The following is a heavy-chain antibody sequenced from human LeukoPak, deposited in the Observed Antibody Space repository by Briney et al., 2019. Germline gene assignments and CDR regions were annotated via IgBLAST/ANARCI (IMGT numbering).Heavy chain of an antibody. CDR3: ARVAAGAFDI. V-gene: IGHV3-48*03. D-gene: IGHD6-13*01. Sequence: PGGSLRLSCAASGFIFRSYEMNWVHQAPGKGLEWVSYISSSGSPIFYADSMKGRFTISRDNAENSLYLQMNSLRAEDTGVYYCARVAAGAFDIWGQGTMVTVSS. CDR2: ISSSGSPI. J-gene: IGHJ3*02. CDR1: GFIFRSYE.